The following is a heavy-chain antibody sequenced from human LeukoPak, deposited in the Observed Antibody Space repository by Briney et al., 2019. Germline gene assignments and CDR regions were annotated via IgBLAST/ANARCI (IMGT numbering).Heavy chain of an antibody. J-gene: IGHJ4*02. CDR2: NYYSGST. V-gene: IGHV4-31*03. CDR1: GGSISSGGYY. CDR3: ARAGSQLDPYCTNGVCFNFDY. D-gene: IGHD2-8*01. Sequence: PSETLSLTCTVSGGSISSGGYYWRWIRQHPGKGLEWIGYNYYSGSTYYNPSLKSRVTISVDTSKNQFSLKLSSVTAADTAVYYCARAGSQLDPYCTNGVCFNFDYWGQGTLVTVSS.